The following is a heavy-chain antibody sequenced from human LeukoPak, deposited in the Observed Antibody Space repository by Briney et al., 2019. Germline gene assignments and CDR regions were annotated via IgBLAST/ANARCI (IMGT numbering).Heavy chain of an antibody. J-gene: IGHJ4*02. CDR2: IYYSVTT. V-gene: IGHV4-59*08. CDR3: ARLLAYGGFEY. CDR1: GGSMNSFY. D-gene: IGHD3-16*01. Sequence: PSETLSLTCTVSGGSMNSFYWSWIRQPPGKGLEWIGFIYYSVTTKYNPSLESRVTISVDTSKNQLSLRLSSVTAADTAVYYCARLLAYGGFEYWGQGTLVTVSS.